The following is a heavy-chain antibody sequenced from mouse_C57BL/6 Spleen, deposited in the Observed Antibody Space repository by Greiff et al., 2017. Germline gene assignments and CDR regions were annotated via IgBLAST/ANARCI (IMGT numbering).Heavy chain of an antibody. CDR1: GYTFTSYW. CDR3: ARGDSNSGYYYAMDY. Sequence: QVQLQQSGAELVKPGASVKMSCKASGYTFTSYWITWVKQRPGQGLEWIGDIYPGSGSTNYNEKFKSKATLTVDTSSSTAYMQLSSLTSEDSAVYYCARGDSNSGYYYAMDYWGQGTSVTVSS. J-gene: IGHJ4*01. D-gene: IGHD2-5*01. CDR2: IYPGSGST. V-gene: IGHV1-55*01.